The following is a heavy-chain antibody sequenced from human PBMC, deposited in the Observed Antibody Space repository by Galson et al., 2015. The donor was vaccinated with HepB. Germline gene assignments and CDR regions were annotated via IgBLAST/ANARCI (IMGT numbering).Heavy chain of an antibody. D-gene: IGHD2-15*01. CDR1: GYAFSSYS. Sequence: SVKVSCKASGYAFSSYSITWVRQAPGQGLEWVGWFNPYNRDTNFARKFQGRVTMNTDTFTNTAYMDLTSLRPDDTAVYYCARGALVAVVGGIQNNWFGPWGQGTLVTVSS. J-gene: IGHJ5*02. CDR2: FNPYNRDT. V-gene: IGHV1-18*01. CDR3: ARGALVAVVGGIQNNWFGP.